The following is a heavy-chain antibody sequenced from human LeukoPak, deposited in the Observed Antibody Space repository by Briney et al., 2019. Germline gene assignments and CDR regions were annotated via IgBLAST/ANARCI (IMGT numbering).Heavy chain of an antibody. CDR1: GFTFSSYA. Sequence: GGSLRLSCAASGFTFSSYAMSWVRQAPGKGLEWVSAISGSGGSTYYADSVKGRFTIPRDNSKNTLYLQMNSLRVEDTAVYYCAKSPDWNYLIVDWGQGTLVTVSS. J-gene: IGHJ4*02. V-gene: IGHV3-23*01. CDR2: ISGSGGST. D-gene: IGHD1-7*01. CDR3: AKSPDWNYLIVD.